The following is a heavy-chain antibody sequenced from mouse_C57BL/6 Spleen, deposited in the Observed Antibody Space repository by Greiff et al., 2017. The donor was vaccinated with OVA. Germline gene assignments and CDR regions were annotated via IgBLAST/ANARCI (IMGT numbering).Heavy chain of an antibody. Sequence: QVQLQQSGAELARPGASVKLSCKASGYTFTSYGISWVKQRTGQGLEWIGEIYPRSGNTYYNEKFKGKATLTADKSSSTAYMELRSLTSEDSAVYFCARRRYDADYYAMGYWGQGTSVTASS. V-gene: IGHV1-81*01. D-gene: IGHD2-12*01. CDR2: IYPRSGNT. CDR3: ARRRYDADYYAMGY. J-gene: IGHJ4*01. CDR1: GYTFTSYG.